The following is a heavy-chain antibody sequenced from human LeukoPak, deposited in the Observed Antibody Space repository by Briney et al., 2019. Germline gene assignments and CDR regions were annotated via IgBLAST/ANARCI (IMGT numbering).Heavy chain of an antibody. V-gene: IGHV4-31*03. Sequence: SETLSLTCTVSGGSISSGGYYWSWIRQHPGTGLEWIGYIYYSGSTYYNPSLKSRVTISVDTSKNQFSLKLSSVTAADTAVYYCARMDSGYYRYDYWGQGTLVTVSS. J-gene: IGHJ4*02. CDR1: GGSISSGGYY. CDR3: ARMDSGYYRYDY. D-gene: IGHD3-22*01. CDR2: IYYSGST.